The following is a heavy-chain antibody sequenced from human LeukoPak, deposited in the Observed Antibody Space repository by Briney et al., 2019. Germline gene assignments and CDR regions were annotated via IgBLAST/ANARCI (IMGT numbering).Heavy chain of an antibody. CDR3: ARAPRISSASPRWYFDL. CDR1: GDSFSTSTYY. D-gene: IGHD2/OR15-2a*01. J-gene: IGHJ2*01. CDR2: FFYTGST. V-gene: IGHV4-39*07. Sequence: PSETLSLTCTVSGDSFSTSTYYWGWIRQPPGKGLEWIGNFFYTGSTFSNPSLKSRVTVSGDTSKNQFSLKLTSVTAADTAIYYCARAPRISSASPRWYFDLWGRGTQVTVSS.